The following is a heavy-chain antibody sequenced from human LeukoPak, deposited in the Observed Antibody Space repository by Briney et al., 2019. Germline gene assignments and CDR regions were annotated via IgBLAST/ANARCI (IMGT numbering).Heavy chain of an antibody. V-gene: IGHV1-69*13. Sequence: VASVTVSCKASGGTFSSYAISWVRQAPGQGLEWMGGIIPIFGTANYAQKFQGRVTITADESTSTAYMELSSLRSEDTAVYYCARAPRELKSYYYYYYGMDVWGQGTTVTVSS. D-gene: IGHD1-26*01. J-gene: IGHJ6*02. CDR1: GGTFSSYA. CDR3: ARAPRELKSYYYYYYGMDV. CDR2: IIPIFGTA.